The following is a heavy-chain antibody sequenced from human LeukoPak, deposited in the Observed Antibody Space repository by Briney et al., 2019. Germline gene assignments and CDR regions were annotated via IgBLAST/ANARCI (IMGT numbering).Heavy chain of an antibody. V-gene: IGHV1-8*03. J-gene: IGHJ3*02. CDR1: GYTFTSYD. CDR3: ARGDSSSLYHDAFDI. Sequence: ASVTVSCKASGYTFTSYDINWVRQAPGQGLEWMGWMNPNSGNTGYAQKFQGRVTITRNTSISTAYMELSSLRSEDTAVYYCARGDSSSLYHDAFDIWGQGTMVTVSS. D-gene: IGHD6-6*01. CDR2: MNPNSGNT.